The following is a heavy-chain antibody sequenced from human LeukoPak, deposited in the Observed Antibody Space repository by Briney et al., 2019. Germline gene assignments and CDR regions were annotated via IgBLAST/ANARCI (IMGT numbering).Heavy chain of an antibody. CDR1: GCSISSNYY. D-gene: IGHD4-23*01. CDR2: IYHSGST. J-gene: IGHJ4*02. Sequence: SETLSLTCIVSGCSISSNYYWGWIRQPPGKGLEWIGNIYHSGSTYCNPSLKSRVTMSVDTSKNQFSLKLTSVTAADSAVYYCARDPNFGGTFDYWGQGTLVTVSS. V-gene: IGHV4-38-2*02. CDR3: ARDPNFGGTFDY.